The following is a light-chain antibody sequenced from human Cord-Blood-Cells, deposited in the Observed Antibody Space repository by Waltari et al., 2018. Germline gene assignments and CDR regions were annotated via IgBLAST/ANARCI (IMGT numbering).Light chain of an antibody. CDR3: CSYAGSYTYV. CDR2: DVS. Sequence: QSALTQPRSVSGSPGRSVTISCTATSSDVGGYNYVSWYQQHPGKAPKLMIYDVSKRPSGVPDRFSGSKSGNTASLTISGLQAEDEADYYCCSYAGSYTYVFGTGTKVTVL. CDR1: SSDVGGYNY. V-gene: IGLV2-11*01. J-gene: IGLJ1*01.